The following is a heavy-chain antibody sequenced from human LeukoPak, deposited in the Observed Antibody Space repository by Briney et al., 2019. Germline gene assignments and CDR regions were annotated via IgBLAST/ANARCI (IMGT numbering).Heavy chain of an antibody. CDR1: GYTLTELS. Sequence: ASVKVSCKVSGYTLTELSMHWVRQAPGQGLEWMGWISTSNADTDYAQKFQGRVTMTAETSTSTAYMEVRSLRSDDTATYYCARDPGQYYDILTGYYTPYYFDYWGQGTLVTVSS. V-gene: IGHV1-18*01. CDR2: ISTSNADT. CDR3: ARDPGQYYDILTGYYTPYYFDY. D-gene: IGHD3-9*01. J-gene: IGHJ4*02.